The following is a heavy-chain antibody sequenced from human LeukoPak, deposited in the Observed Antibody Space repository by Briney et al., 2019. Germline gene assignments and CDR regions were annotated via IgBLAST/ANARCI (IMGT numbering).Heavy chain of an antibody. CDR3: ARGSRVWFGELLSRDY. D-gene: IGHD3-10*01. CDR1: GGSFSGYY. J-gene: IGHJ4*02. V-gene: IGHV4-34*01. CDR2: INHSGST. Sequence: PSETLSLTCAVYGGSFSGYYWSWLRQPPGKGLEWIGEINHSGSTNYNPSLKSRVTISVDTSKNQFSLKLSSVTAADTAVYYCARGSRVWFGELLSRDYWGQGTLVTVSS.